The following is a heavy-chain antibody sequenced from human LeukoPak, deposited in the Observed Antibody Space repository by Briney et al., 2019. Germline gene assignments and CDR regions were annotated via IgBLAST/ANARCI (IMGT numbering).Heavy chain of an antibody. J-gene: IGHJ6*02. CDR1: GGSISSYS. V-gene: IGHV4-4*07. CDR2: IYTSGST. D-gene: IGHD3-3*01. Sequence: PSETLSLTCTVSGGSISSYSWSWIRQPAGKGLEWIGRIYTSGSTNYNPSLRSGVTMSVDTSKNQFSLKLSSVTAADTAVYYCAREGSGHYDFWSGYPPYYGMDVWGQGTTVTVSS. CDR3: AREGSGHYDFWSGYPPYYGMDV.